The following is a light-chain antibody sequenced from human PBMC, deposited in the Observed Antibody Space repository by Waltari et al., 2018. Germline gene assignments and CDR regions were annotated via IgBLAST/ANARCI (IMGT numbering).Light chain of an antibody. CDR1: SGHTRYA. V-gene: IGLV4-69*01. Sequence: QLVLTQSPSASASLGASVKLTCTVSSGHTRYAIAWHQQQPEKGPRYLMKVNSDGSHIKGDGISDRFPGSSSGAERYLTISSLQAEDEADYYCQAWGTGIGVFGGGTKLSVL. CDR2: VNSDGSH. CDR3: QAWGTGIGV. J-gene: IGLJ3*02.